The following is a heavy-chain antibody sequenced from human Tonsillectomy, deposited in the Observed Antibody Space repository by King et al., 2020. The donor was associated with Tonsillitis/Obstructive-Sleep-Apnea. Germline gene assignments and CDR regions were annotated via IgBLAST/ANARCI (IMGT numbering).Heavy chain of an antibody. CDR1: GGSISNYY. CDR2: IYYSGST. J-gene: IGHJ6*02. V-gene: IGHV4-59*08. D-gene: IGHD3-3*01. Sequence: VQLQESGPGLVKPSETLSLTCTVSGGSISNYYWSWIRQPPGKGLEWIGYIYYSGSTNYNPSLKSRVTISLDTSKNQFSLRLSSVTAADTAVYYCARQGDDDFWSGYSNDYYYGLDVWGQGTTVTVSS. CDR3: ARQGDDDFWSGYSNDYYYGLDV.